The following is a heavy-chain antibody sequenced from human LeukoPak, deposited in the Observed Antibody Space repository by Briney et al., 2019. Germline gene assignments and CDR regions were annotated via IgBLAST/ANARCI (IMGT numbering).Heavy chain of an antibody. J-gene: IGHJ4*02. Sequence: PSETLSLTCTVSGGSISSYYWSWIRQSAGKGLEWIGRIYTSGSTNYNPSLKSRVTMSLDTSKNQFSLKMSSVTAADTAVYCCARDYYDTFDYWGQGTLVTVSS. CDR1: GGSISSYY. CDR3: ARDYYDTFDY. V-gene: IGHV4-4*07. CDR2: IYTSGST. D-gene: IGHD3-22*01.